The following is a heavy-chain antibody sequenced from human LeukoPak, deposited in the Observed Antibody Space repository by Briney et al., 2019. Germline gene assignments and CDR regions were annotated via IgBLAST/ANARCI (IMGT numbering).Heavy chain of an antibody. CDR1: GGSISSYY. CDR2: IYYSGST. Sequence: SETLSLTCTVSGGSISSYYWTWIRQPPGKGLEWIGYIYYSGSTNYSPSLKSRLTISVDTSKNQFSLKLSSVTAADPAVYYCAGTCGISGLGYSDLWGRGTLVTVSS. V-gene: IGHV4-59*01. CDR3: AGTCGISGLGYSDL. D-gene: IGHD6-25*01. J-gene: IGHJ2*01.